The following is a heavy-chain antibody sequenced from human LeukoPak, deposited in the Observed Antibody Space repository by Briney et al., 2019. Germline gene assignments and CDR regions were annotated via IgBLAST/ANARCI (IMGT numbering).Heavy chain of an antibody. CDR2: IYTSGST. CDR1: GGSISSYY. J-gene: IGHJ5*02. Sequence: SETLSPTCTVSGGSISSYYWSWIRQPAGKGLEWIGRIYTSGSTNYNPSLKRRVTMSVDTSKNQFSLKLISVTAADTAAYYCARGGGREVLITKSRRSFGFDPWGQGTLVTVSS. D-gene: IGHD3-22*01. CDR3: ARGGGREVLITKSRRSFGFDP. V-gene: IGHV4-4*07.